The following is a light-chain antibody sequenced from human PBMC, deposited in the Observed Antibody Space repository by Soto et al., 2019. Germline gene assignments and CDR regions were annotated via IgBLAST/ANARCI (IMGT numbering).Light chain of an antibody. J-gene: IGKJ1*01. CDR1: QSVRARY. Sequence: EIGLTQSPGPLSLSPGEIATLSCRTSQSVRARYLAWYQQKPGQAPSLLIYDTSTTATSVPGRFGGSGSGTDFALTIARVEPEYFAIYFCQQYGSCPDTFGQGTMVEV. V-gene: IGKV3-20*01. CDR3: QQYGSCPDT. CDR2: DTS.